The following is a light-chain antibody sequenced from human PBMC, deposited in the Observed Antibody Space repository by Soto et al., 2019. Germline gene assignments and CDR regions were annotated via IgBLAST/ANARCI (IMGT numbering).Light chain of an antibody. CDR3: GSYTGSIYV. J-gene: IGLJ1*01. CDR2: EVS. V-gene: IGLV2-14*01. CDR1: SSDVGGYKF. Sequence: QSVLTQPASVSGSPGQSITISCTGTSSDVGGYKFVSWYQQHPGKAPKLMIYEVSNRPSGVSSRFSGSKSGNTASLTISGLQAEDEADYYCGSYTGSIYVFGPGTTVTVL.